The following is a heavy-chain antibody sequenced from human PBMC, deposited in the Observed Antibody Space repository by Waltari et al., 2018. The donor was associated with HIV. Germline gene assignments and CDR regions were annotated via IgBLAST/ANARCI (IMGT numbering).Heavy chain of an antibody. D-gene: IGHD6-13*01. V-gene: IGHV1-2*02. Sequence: KVSCKASGYTFTGYYMHWVRQAPGQGLEWMGWINPNSGGTNYAQKFQGRVTMTRDTSISTAYMELSRLRSDDTAVYYCARAPQQQLAYYFDYWGQGTLVTVSS. CDR1: GYTFTGYY. CDR3: ARAPQQQLAYYFDY. CDR2: INPNSGGT. J-gene: IGHJ4*02.